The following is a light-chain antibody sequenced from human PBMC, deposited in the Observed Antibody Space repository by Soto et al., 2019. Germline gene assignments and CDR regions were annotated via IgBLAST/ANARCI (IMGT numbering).Light chain of an antibody. Sequence: DIQMTQSPSSLSASVGDRVTITCRASQSISSYLNWYQQKPGKAPKLLIYAASSLQSGVPSRFSGSGSGTDFTLTISSLQPKDFATYYCQQTYSTVVTFGQGTKLEIK. CDR1: QSISSY. CDR2: AAS. CDR3: QQTYSTVVT. V-gene: IGKV1-39*01. J-gene: IGKJ2*01.